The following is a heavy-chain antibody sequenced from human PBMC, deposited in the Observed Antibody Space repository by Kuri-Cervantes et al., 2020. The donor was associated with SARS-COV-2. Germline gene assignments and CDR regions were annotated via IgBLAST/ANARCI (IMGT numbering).Heavy chain of an antibody. CDR1: GYTFTGYY. Sequence: ASVKVSCKASGYTFTGYYMHWVRQAPGQGLEWMGWINPNSGGTNYAQKFQGWVTMTRDTSISTVYMELSRLRSDGTAVYYCARGMVRGLIQSYYYGMDVWGQGTTVTVSS. J-gene: IGHJ6*02. CDR3: ARGMVRGLIQSYYYGMDV. CDR2: INPNSGGT. D-gene: IGHD3-10*01. V-gene: IGHV1-2*04.